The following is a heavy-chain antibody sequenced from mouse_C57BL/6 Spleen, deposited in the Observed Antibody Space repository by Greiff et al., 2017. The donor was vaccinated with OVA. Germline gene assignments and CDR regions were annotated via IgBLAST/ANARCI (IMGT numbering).Heavy chain of an antibody. CDR3: ARLEGFLYWYFDV. Sequence: EVMLVESGGGLVQPGGSLSLSCAASGFTFTDYYMSWVRQPPGKALEWLGFIRNKANGYTTEYSASVKGRFTISRDNSQSILYLQMNALRAEDSATYYCARLEGFLYWYFDVWGTGTTVTVSS. CDR1: GFTFTDYY. J-gene: IGHJ1*03. CDR2: IRNKANGYTT. V-gene: IGHV7-3*01.